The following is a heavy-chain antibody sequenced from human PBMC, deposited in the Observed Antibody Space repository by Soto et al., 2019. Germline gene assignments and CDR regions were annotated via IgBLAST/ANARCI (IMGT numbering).Heavy chain of an antibody. D-gene: IGHD6-13*01. V-gene: IGHV3-74*01. CDR2: ISADGSDT. Sequence: EVQLVESGGGLVQPGGSLRLSCVASGFSFSNNWMHWVRHAPGKGPVWVSRISADGSDTHYADSVQGRFTISRDNAKNTLYLPMNTLSVEDAAVYYCARFDIAAPPPIWGQGTMVTVSS. CDR1: GFSFSNNW. CDR3: ARFDIAAPPPI. J-gene: IGHJ3*02.